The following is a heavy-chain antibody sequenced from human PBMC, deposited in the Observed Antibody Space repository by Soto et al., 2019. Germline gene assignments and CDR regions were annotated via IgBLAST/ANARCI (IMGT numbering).Heavy chain of an antibody. J-gene: IGHJ4*02. CDR1: GGSISSSSYY. V-gene: IGHV4-39*01. CDR3: AVGDYDILTGSSSFDY. D-gene: IGHD3-9*01. Sequence: PSETLSLTCTVSGGSISSSSYYWGWIRQPPGKGLEWIGSIYYSGSTYYNPSLKSRVTISVDTSKNQFSLKLSSVTAADTAVYYCAVGDYDILTGSSSFDYWGQGTLVTVS. CDR2: IYYSGST.